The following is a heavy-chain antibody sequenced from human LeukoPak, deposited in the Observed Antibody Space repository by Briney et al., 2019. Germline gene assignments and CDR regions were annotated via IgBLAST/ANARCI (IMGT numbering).Heavy chain of an antibody. D-gene: IGHD3-9*01. V-gene: IGHV3-48*04. J-gene: IGHJ5*02. CDR2: ISSSGSTI. CDR3: ARVVLRYFDWLSNSVYWFDP. CDR1: GFTFSSYG. Sequence: GGSLRLSCAASGFTFSSYGMSWVRQAPGKGLEWVSYISSSGSTIYYADSVKGRFTISRDNAKNSLYLQMNSLRAEDTAVYYCARVVLRYFDWLSNSVYWFDPWGQGTLVTVSS.